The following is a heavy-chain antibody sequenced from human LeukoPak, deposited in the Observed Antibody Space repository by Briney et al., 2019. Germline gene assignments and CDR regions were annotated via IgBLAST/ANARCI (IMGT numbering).Heavy chain of an antibody. CDR1: GFTFSSYS. D-gene: IGHD7-27*01. CDR2: ISTSSSTR. J-gene: IGHJ4*02. V-gene: IGHV3-48*01. CDR3: ARMYMGTYIGY. Sequence: GGSLRLSCAASGFTFSSYSMNWVRQSPGKGLEWVSYISTSSSTRYYADSVKGRFTISRDNAKNSLYLQMNSLRAEDTAVYYCARMYMGTYIGYWGQGTLVTVSS.